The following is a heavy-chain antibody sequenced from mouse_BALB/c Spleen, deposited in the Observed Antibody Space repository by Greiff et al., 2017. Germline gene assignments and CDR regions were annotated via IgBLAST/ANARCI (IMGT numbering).Heavy chain of an antibody. Sequence: QVQLKQSGPGLVQPSQSLSITCTVSGFSLTSYGVHWVRQSPGKGLEWLGVIWSGGSTDYNAAFISRLSISKDNSKSQVFFKMNSLQANDTAIYYCARRYDYDTEGYAMDYWGQGTSVTVSS. CDR2: IWSGGST. CDR1: GFSLTSYG. J-gene: IGHJ4*01. V-gene: IGHV2-2*02. CDR3: ARRYDYDTEGYAMDY. D-gene: IGHD2-4*01.